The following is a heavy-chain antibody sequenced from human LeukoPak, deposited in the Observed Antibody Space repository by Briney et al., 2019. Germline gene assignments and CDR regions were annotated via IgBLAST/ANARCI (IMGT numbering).Heavy chain of an antibody. Sequence: GGSLRHSCAASGFTVSNTYMSWVRQAPGKGLEWVSLIYSGGGTYSADSVKGRFTISRDISKNTLYLQMNSLRAEDTAVYYCAKNLYCAGGSCYPSALGMDVWGQGTTVTVSS. CDR1: GFTVSNTY. V-gene: IGHV3-53*01. CDR3: AKNLYCAGGSCYPSALGMDV. J-gene: IGHJ6*02. D-gene: IGHD2-15*01. CDR2: IYSGGGT.